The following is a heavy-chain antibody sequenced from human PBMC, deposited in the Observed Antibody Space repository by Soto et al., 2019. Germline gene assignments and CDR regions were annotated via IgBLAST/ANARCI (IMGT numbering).Heavy chain of an antibody. V-gene: IGHV3-30*18. D-gene: IGHD6-19*01. J-gene: IGHJ4*02. CDR2: ISSDGSKK. CDR3: TNDQSSAFHH. Sequence: QVQLVESGGGVVQPGRSLRLSCAASGYTFSSYGMHWVRQAPGKGLEWVAVISSDGSKKYYVDSVKGRFTISRDDSKHTVYLQMNSLRGEDTAVYYCTNDQSSAFHHLGQGTLVTVSS. CDR1: GYTFSSYG.